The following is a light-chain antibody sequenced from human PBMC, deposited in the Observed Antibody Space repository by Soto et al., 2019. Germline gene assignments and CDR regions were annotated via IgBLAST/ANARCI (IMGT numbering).Light chain of an antibody. J-gene: IGKJ2*01. CDR2: CAS. Sequence: DIVMTQSPDSLAVSLGERATINCKSSQSDLYSPNNLNYLAWYQQKPGQPPKLLIYCASTRQSGVPDRFSGSRSGTDFTLTISSLQAEDVAVYYCQQYYSAPQTFGQGTKLEIK. V-gene: IGKV4-1*01. CDR1: QSDLYSPNNLNY. CDR3: QQYYSAPQT.